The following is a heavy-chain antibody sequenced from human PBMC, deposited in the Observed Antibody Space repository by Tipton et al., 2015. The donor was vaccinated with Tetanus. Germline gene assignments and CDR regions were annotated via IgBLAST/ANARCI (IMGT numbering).Heavy chain of an antibody. J-gene: IGHJ4*02. Sequence: SLRLSCAASGFTFSSYGMHWVRQAPGKGLEWVAVISYDGSNKYYADSVKGQFTISRDNSKNTLYLQMNSLRAEDTAVYYCAKDSRSGWYVDYWGQGTLVTVSS. D-gene: IGHD6-19*01. V-gene: IGHV3-30*18. CDR1: GFTFSSYG. CDR3: AKDSRSGWYVDY. CDR2: ISYDGSNK.